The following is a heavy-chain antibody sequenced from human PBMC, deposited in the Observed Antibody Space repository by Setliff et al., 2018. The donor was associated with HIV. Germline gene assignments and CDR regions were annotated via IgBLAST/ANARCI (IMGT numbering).Heavy chain of an antibody. CDR3: ARHTIGVATWSDGFDF. CDR2: VYYSGDT. Sequence: ETLSLTCSVSGGSISSHYWTWIRQSPGKGLEWIGSVYYSGDTDYNPSLKSRVSTSVDTSKNQFSLKLSSVTAADTAVYYCARHTIGVATWSDGFDFWGQGRLVTVSS. CDR1: GGSISSHY. V-gene: IGHV4-59*11. J-gene: IGHJ4*02. D-gene: IGHD6-19*01.